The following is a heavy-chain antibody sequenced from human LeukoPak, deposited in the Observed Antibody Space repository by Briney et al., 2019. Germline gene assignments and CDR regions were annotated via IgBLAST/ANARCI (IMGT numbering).Heavy chain of an antibody. V-gene: IGHV3-21*01. CDR3: ARDRYDRSGYYDY. D-gene: IGHD3-22*01. CDR1: GFTLSSYS. CDR2: ISSSSSYI. Sequence: GGSLRLSCAASGFTLSSYSMNWVRQAPGKGLEWVSSISSSSSYIHYADSVKGRFTISRDNAKKSLYLQMNSLRAEDTAMYYCARDRYDRSGYYDYWGQGTLVTVSS. J-gene: IGHJ4*02.